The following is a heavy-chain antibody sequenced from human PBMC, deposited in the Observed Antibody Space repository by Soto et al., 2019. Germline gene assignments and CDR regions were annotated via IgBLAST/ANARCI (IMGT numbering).Heavy chain of an antibody. CDR2: IFSSGST. Sequence: TRAITCTVCGVSIHAYSCVWILQPGGKGLEWIGRIFSSGSTNYNPSITGRITMSLDTSKNQFSLKLNSATATDTDLHLRARDQGVVVTADNSFDPWGQGSLAPDSS. CDR1: GVSIHAYS. D-gene: IGHD2-21*02. CDR3: ARDQGVVVTADNSFDP. V-gene: IGHV4-4*07. J-gene: IGHJ5*02.